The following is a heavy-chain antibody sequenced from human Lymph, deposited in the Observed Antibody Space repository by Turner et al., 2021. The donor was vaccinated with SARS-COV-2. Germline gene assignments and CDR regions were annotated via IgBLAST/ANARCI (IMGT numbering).Heavy chain of an antibody. J-gene: IGHJ4*02. D-gene: IGHD6-19*01. CDR1: GYTFTSYG. CDR2: ISVYNGNT. Sequence: QVQLVQSGAEVKKPGASVKVSCKASGYTFTSYGIRWVRQAPGQGLEWMGWISVYNGNTNYAQKLQGRVTMTTDTSTSTAYMELRSLRSDDTAVYYCARFTASIEVTGRYFDYWGQGTLVTVSS. V-gene: IGHV1-18*01. CDR3: ARFTASIEVTGRYFDY.